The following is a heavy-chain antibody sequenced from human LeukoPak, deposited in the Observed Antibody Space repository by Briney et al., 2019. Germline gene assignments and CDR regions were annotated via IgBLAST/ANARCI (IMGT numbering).Heavy chain of an antibody. CDR1: GGSISSSSYY. Sequence: SETLSLTCTVSGGSISSSSYYWGWIRQPPGKGLEWIGSIYYSGSTYYNLSLKSRVTISVDTSKNQFSLKLSSVTAADTAVYYCARKGVAAAGPNWFDPWGQGTLVTVSS. J-gene: IGHJ5*02. D-gene: IGHD6-13*01. CDR2: IYYSGST. CDR3: ARKGVAAAGPNWFDP. V-gene: IGHV4-39*01.